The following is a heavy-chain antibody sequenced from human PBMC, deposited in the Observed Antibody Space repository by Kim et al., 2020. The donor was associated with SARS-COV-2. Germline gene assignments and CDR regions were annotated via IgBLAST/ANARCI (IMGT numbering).Heavy chain of an antibody. Sequence: NYADSVKGRFTISRDNFRNTLSLQRTRLRAEGTALYYCAKRSRESSGWTDCWGQGTLVTVSS. CDR3: AKRSRESSGWTDC. D-gene: IGHD6-19*01. V-gene: IGHV3-23*01. J-gene: IGHJ4*02.